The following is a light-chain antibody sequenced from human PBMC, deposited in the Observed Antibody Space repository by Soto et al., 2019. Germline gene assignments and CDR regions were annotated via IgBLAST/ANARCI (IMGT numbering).Light chain of an antibody. Sequence: EIVLTQSPATLSLSPGERATLSCRASQSVSSYLAWYQQKPGQAPRLLIYDASNRATGIPARFSGSGSGTDFTLTISSLEPEDVAVYYCQQRSNWPPTFGGGTKVAIK. CDR3: QQRSNWPPT. J-gene: IGKJ4*01. CDR1: QSVSSY. V-gene: IGKV3-11*01. CDR2: DAS.